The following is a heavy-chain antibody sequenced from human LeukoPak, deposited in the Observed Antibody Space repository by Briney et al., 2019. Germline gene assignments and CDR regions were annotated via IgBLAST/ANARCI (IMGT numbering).Heavy chain of an antibody. D-gene: IGHD6-13*01. CDR2: FSGKGDTT. Sequence: TGGSLRLSCAASGFTFSHYGMSWVRQAPGKGLEWVAGFSGKGDTTYYAESVRGRFTISRDTSKNTLFLQMNSLRAEDTAVYYCAKDLVAAGTDYWGQGTLVTVSS. V-gene: IGHV3-23*01. CDR3: AKDLVAAGTDY. CDR1: GFTFSHYG. J-gene: IGHJ4*02.